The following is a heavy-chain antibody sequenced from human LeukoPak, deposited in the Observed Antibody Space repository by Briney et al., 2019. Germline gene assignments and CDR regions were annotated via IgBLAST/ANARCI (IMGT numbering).Heavy chain of an antibody. CDR1: GFTFSSYS. CDR2: ISCSSGSI. Sequence: KPGGSLRLSCAASGFTFSSYSMNWVRLAPGKGMEWVASISCSSGSIYYADSVKGRFTISRDNGKNSLYLQMNSLRAEDTAVYYCARANPPAISFFDWWGQGTLVSVSS. D-gene: IGHD3-9*01. V-gene: IGHV3-21*01. J-gene: IGHJ4*02. CDR3: ARANPPAISFFDW.